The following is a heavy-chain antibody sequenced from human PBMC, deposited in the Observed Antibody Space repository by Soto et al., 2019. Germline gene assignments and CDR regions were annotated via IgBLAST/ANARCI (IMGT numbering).Heavy chain of an antibody. CDR3: ARDSHRSGSYYNVDYGMDV. CDR2: IYSGGST. CDR1: GFTVSSNY. J-gene: IGHJ6*02. V-gene: IGHV3-53*01. Sequence: GGSLRLSCAASGFTVSSNYMSWVRQAPGKGLEWVSVIYSGGSTYYADSVKGRFTISRDNSKNTLYLQMNSLRAEDTAVYYCARDSHRSGSYYNVDYGMDVWGQGATVTVSS. D-gene: IGHD3-10*01.